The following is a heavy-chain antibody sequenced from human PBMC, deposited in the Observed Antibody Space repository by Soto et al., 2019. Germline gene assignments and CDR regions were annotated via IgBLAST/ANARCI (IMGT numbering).Heavy chain of an antibody. CDR1: GGFVSSGRFY. CDR2: IYHSAT. D-gene: IGHD5-12*01. V-gene: IGHV4-61*01. J-gene: IGHJ4*02. Sequence: PSETLSLTCTVSGGFVSSGRFYWSCILQPPGKGLEWVGYIYHSATNYNPSLNSRVTISVDTSKNQFSLKLSPVTEADTAVYYCARDVDSGYDWLYWGQGTLVTVS. CDR3: ARDVDSGYDWLY.